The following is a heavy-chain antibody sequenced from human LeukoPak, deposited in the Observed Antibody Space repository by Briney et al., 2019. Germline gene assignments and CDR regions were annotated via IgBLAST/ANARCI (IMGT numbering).Heavy chain of an antibody. J-gene: IGHJ3*02. Sequence: GESLKISCKGSGYSFTSYWIGWGRQMPGEGLEWMGIIYPGDSDTRYSPSFQGQVTISADKSISTAYLQWSSLEASDTAMYYCARPGAAGTMTVSFDIWGQGTMVTVSS. CDR3: ARPGAAGTMTVSFDI. D-gene: IGHD6-13*01. CDR2: IYPGDSDT. CDR1: GYSFTSYW. V-gene: IGHV5-51*01.